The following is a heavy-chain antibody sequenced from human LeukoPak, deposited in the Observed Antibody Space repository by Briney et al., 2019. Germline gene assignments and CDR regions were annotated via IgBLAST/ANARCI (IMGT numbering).Heavy chain of an antibody. Sequence: SETLSLTCTVSGGSISSSSYYWGWIRQPPGKGLEWIGSIYYSGSAYYNPSLKSRLTISIDTSKNQFSLKLSSVTAADTAIYYCASWGGGTILWGQGTLVTVSS. J-gene: IGHJ4*02. CDR3: ASWGGGTIL. V-gene: IGHV4-39*07. CDR2: IYYSGSA. D-gene: IGHD3-9*01. CDR1: GGSISSSSYY.